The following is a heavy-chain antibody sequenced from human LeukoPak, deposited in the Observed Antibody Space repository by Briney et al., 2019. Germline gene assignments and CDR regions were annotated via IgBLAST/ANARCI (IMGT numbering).Heavy chain of an antibody. D-gene: IGHD3-10*01. Sequence: ASVKVSCKASGYTFTGYYMHWVRQAPGQGLEWMGWINPNSGGTNYAQKFQGWVTMTRDTSIRTAYMELSRLRSDDTAVYYCAINMVRGVVYGMDVWGKGTTVTVSS. V-gene: IGHV1-2*04. CDR1: GYTFTGYY. CDR2: INPNSGGT. J-gene: IGHJ6*04. CDR3: AINMVRGVVYGMDV.